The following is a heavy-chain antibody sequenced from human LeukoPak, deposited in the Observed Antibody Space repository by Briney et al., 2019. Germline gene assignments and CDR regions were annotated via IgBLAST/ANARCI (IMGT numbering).Heavy chain of an antibody. CDR3: ARGRLGNGAGHYYFDY. Sequence: GESLRLSCAASGFTCSSYAMNWVRQAPGKGLEWVSGIRGNAANTYYADSVKGRFAISRDTSNTVYLQMNSLRAEDTAVYFCARGRLGNGAGHYYFDYWGQGALVIVSS. CDR2: IRGNAANT. J-gene: IGHJ4*02. V-gene: IGHV3-23*01. D-gene: IGHD7-27*01. CDR1: GFTCSSYA.